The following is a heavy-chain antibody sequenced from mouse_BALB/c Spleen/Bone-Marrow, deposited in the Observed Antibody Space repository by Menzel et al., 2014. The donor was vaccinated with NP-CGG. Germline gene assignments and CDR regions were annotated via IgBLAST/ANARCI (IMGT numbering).Heavy chain of an antibody. J-gene: IGHJ2*02. V-gene: IGHV1-69*02. CDR2: IKPSDSYT. Sequence: VQLQESGAEVVKPGASVKVSCKASGYTFTNYWMQWVKQRPGQGLEWIGEIKPSDSYTNYNQDFKGKATLTVDKSSSTAYMQLSSLTSEDSAVYYCARGRTTVVSDYWGQGTSLTVSS. D-gene: IGHD1-1*01. CDR3: ARGRTTVVSDY. CDR1: GYTFTNYW.